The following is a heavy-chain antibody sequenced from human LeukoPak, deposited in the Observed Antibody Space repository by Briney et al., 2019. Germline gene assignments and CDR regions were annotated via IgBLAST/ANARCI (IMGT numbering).Heavy chain of an antibody. Sequence: GGPLRLSCAASGFTVSSNCMSWVRQAPGKGLEWVSVIYSGGSTYYADSVKGRFTISRDNSKSTLYLVMNSLRAEDTAVYYCAKEDGNYGSGRYYYFDYWGQGTLVTVSS. CDR1: GFTVSSNC. CDR2: IYSGGST. J-gene: IGHJ4*02. D-gene: IGHD3-10*01. CDR3: AKEDGNYGSGRYYYFDY. V-gene: IGHV3-66*01.